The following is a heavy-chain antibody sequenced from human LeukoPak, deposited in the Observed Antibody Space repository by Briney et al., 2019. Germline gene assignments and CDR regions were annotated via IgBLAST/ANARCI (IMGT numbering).Heavy chain of an antibody. CDR1: GGSISSSSYY. J-gene: IGHJ4*02. CDR3: ARDRAAAGTGY. D-gene: IGHD6-13*01. Sequence: SETLSLTCTVSGGSISSSSYYWGWICQPPGKGLGWIGSIYYSGSTYYNPSLKSRVTISVDTSKNQFSLKLSSVTAADTAVYYCARDRAAAGTGYWGQGTLVTVSS. CDR2: IYYSGST. V-gene: IGHV4-39*07.